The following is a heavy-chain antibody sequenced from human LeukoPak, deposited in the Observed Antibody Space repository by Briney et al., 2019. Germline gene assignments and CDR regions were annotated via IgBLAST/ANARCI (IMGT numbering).Heavy chain of an antibody. CDR3: ARDGETAAPWALDL. J-gene: IGHJ3*01. CDR2: IYSGGST. D-gene: IGHD3-10*01. CDR1: GFTVSSNY. Sequence: GGSLRLSCAASGFTVSSNYMSWVRQAPGKGLEWVSVIYSGGSTYYADSVQGRFTIFRDNAKNSVHLQLNSLTAEDMAVYYCARDGETAAPWALDLWGQGTMVTVSS. V-gene: IGHV3-53*01.